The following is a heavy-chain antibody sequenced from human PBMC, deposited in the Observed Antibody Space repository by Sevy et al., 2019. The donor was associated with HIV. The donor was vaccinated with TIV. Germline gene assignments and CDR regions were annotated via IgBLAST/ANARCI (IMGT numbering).Heavy chain of an antibody. V-gene: IGHV3-48*03. CDR3: ARATYYYDSSGPYYFDY. CDR2: LTSSGSTI. Sequence: GGSLRLTCAASGFTFSNFEMNWVRQAPGKGLEWVSYLTSSGSTIYYADSVQGRFTISRDNAKNSLFLQMNSLRVEDTAVYYCARATYYYDSSGPYYFDYWGQGTLVTVSS. J-gene: IGHJ4*02. CDR1: GFTFSNFE. D-gene: IGHD3-22*01.